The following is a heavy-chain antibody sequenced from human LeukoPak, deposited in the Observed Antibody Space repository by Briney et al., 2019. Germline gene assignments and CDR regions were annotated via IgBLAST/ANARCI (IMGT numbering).Heavy chain of an antibody. D-gene: IGHD3-22*01. J-gene: IGHJ4*02. CDR2: INHSGST. V-gene: IGHV4-34*01. Sequence: SETLSLTCAVYGGSFSGYYWSWIRQPPGKGLEWIGEINHSGSTNYNPSLKSRVTISVDTSKNQFSLKLSSVTAADTAVYYCARGTEDDSSGYYGYWGQGTLVTVSS. CDR1: GGSFSGYY. CDR3: ARGTEDDSSGYYGY.